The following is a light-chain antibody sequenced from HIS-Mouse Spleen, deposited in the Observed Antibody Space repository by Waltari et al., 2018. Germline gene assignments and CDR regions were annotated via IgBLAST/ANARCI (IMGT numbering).Light chain of an antibody. CDR2: GAS. V-gene: IGKV3-20*01. CDR1: QSVSSSY. CDR3: QQYGSSPLT. Sequence: EIVLTQSPGTLSLSPGERATLSGRASQSVSSSYLAWYQQKPGQAPRPLIYGASSRATGIPDRFSGSGSGTDFTLTISRLEPEDFAVYYCQQYGSSPLTFGGGTKVEIK. J-gene: IGKJ4*01.